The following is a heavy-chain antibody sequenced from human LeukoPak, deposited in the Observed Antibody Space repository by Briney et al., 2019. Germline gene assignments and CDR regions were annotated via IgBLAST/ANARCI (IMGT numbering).Heavy chain of an antibody. V-gene: IGHV4-34*01. CDR1: GGSFSGYY. J-gene: IGHJ4*02. Sequence: PSETLSLTCAVYGGSFSGYYWSWIRQPPGKGLEWIGEINHSGSTNYNPSLKSRVTISVDTSKNQFSLKLSSVTAADTAVYYCARGINGYYDSSGYYYFDYWGQGTLVTVSS. CDR3: ARGINGYYDSSGYYYFDY. D-gene: IGHD3-22*01. CDR2: INHSGST.